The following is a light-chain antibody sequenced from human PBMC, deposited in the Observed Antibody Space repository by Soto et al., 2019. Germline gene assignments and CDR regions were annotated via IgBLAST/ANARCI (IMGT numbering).Light chain of an antibody. CDR2: DVS. V-gene: IGLV2-14*01. Sequence: QSALTQPASVSGSPGQSITISCTGTSSDVGGYNYVSWYQQHPGKAPKLMIYDVSNRPSGVSNRFSGSKSGNTASLTISGFQAEDEADYYCSSYTSSIPYVFGTGTKLTVL. CDR3: SSYTSSIPYV. J-gene: IGLJ1*01. CDR1: SSDVGGYNY.